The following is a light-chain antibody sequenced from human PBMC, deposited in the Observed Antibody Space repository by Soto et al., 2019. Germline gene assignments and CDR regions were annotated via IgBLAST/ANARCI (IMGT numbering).Light chain of an antibody. V-gene: IGKV3-15*01. CDR1: QSVTNN. J-gene: IGKJ4*01. CDR2: GVS. CDR3: QQYCSGPLT. Sequence: EIVMTQSPATLSVSPGERATLSCRASQSVTNNWLAWYQQKPGQAPRLLIYGVSTRATGIPARFSGSGSGADFTLTISSLQSEDCAVYYCQQYCSGPLTLGGGTKGEIK.